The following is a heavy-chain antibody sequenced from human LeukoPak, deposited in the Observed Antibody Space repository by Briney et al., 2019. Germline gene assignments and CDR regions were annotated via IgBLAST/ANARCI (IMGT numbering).Heavy chain of an antibody. CDR3: ARDHHTDTKYYDFWSGNRGHAFDI. Sequence: ASVKVSCRTSGYTFSDYYIQWVRQAPGQGLEWMGWIIPNSGGTSYAQKFQGRVTITADKSTSTVYMELSSLRSEDTAVYYCARDHHTDTKYYDFWSGNRGHAFDIWGQGTMVTVSS. D-gene: IGHD3-3*01. V-gene: IGHV1-2*02. CDR2: IIPNSGGT. J-gene: IGHJ3*02. CDR1: GYTFSDYY.